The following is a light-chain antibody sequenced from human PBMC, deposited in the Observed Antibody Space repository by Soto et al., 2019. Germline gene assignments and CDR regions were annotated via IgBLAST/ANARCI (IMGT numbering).Light chain of an antibody. V-gene: IGLV2-14*01. Sequence: QSALTQPASVSGSPGQSITISCTGTSSDVGGYNFVSWLQHHPGKAPKLMIYEVTNRPSGVPDRFSSSKSGNTASLTISGLQAEDEADYYCTSYRSGNTRAFGTGTKVTVL. CDR1: SSDVGGYNF. J-gene: IGLJ1*01. CDR2: EVT. CDR3: TSYRSGNTRA.